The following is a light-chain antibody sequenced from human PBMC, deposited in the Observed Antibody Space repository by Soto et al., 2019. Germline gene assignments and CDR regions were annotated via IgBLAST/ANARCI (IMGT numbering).Light chain of an antibody. CDR2: DAS. J-gene: IGKJ5*01. CDR1: QDISNH. Sequence: DIQMTQSPSSLSASVGDRVTITCQASQDISNHLNWYQQKPGKAPKLLIYDASNLETGVPSRFSGSGSGTDFTVTISSLQPEAFATYSCQQYYNLLITFGQGTRLEIK. CDR3: QQYYNLLIT. V-gene: IGKV1-33*01.